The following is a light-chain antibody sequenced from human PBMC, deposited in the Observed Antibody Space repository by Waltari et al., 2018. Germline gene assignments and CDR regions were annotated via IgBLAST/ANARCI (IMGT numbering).Light chain of an antibody. CDR3: QQRRNWPLT. Sequence: DIVLTQSPAILSLSPGERASLSCRASQSVTNYLAWYQQKPGQAPRLLIYDASNRATDIPARVSGSGFGTDFTLTISSLEPEDFAVYYCQQRRNWPLTFGGGTKVEIK. V-gene: IGKV3-11*01. CDR1: QSVTNY. J-gene: IGKJ4*01. CDR2: DAS.